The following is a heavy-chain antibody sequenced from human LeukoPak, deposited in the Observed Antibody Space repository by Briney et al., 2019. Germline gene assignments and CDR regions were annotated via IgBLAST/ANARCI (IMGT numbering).Heavy chain of an antibody. J-gene: IGHJ4*02. Sequence: SETLSLTCAVYGGSFSGYYWSWIRQPPGKGLEWIGEINHSGSTNYNPSLKSRVTISVDTSKNQSSLKLSSVTAADTAVYYCARWIVVVPAARRYFDYWGQGTLVTVSS. CDR1: GGSFSGYY. D-gene: IGHD2-2*01. CDR3: ARWIVVVPAARRYFDY. CDR2: INHSGST. V-gene: IGHV4-34*01.